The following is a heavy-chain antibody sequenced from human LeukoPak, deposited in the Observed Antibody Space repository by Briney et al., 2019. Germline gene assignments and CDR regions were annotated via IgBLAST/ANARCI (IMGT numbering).Heavy chain of an antibody. V-gene: IGHV4-59*01. CDR1: GGSISSYY. D-gene: IGHD3-10*01. Sequence: SETLSLTCTVSGGSISSYYWSWLRQPPGKGLEGVGFIYYTGSTDYNPSLKSRVTISVDTSKNQFSLKLSSVTAADTAVYYCARDSGYYGSGAFDYWGQGTLVTVSS. CDR2: IYYTGST. J-gene: IGHJ4*02. CDR3: ARDSGYYGSGAFDY.